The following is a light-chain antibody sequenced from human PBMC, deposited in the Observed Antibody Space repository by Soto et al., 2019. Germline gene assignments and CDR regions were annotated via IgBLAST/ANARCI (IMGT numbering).Light chain of an antibody. Sequence: EIVLTQSPGTLSLSPWEIATLSFMASQSVSSSYLAWYQQKPGQAPRLLIYGASSRATGIPDRFSGSGSGTDFTLTISSLQTEDFATYYCQQSYSTRTFGQGTKVDIK. CDR3: QQSYSTRT. CDR1: QSVSSSY. J-gene: IGKJ1*01. CDR2: GAS. V-gene: IGKV3-20*01.